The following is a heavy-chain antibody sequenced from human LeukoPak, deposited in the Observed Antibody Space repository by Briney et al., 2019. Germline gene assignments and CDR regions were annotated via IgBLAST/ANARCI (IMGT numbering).Heavy chain of an antibody. J-gene: IGHJ6*03. CDR1: GGSISSYY. CDR3: ASGTYYDFWSGYYTGSGYYYYMDV. D-gene: IGHD3-3*01. V-gene: IGHV4-59*01. CDR2: IYYSGST. Sequence: SETLSLTCTVSGGSISSYYWSWIRQPPGKGLEWIGYIYYSGSTNYNSSLKSRVTISVDTSKNQFSLKLSSVTAADTAVYYCASGTYYDFWSGYYTGSGYYYYMDVWGKGTTVTVSS.